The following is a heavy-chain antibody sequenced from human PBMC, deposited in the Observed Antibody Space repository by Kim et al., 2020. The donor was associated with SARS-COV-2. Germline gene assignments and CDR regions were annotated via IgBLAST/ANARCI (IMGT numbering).Heavy chain of an antibody. CDR3: AKDYTTIRSPFDY. D-gene: IGHD1-26*01. Sequence: YADSVKGRFTISRDNSKNTLYLQMNSLRAEDTAVYYCAKDYTTIRSPFDYWGQGTLVTVSS. J-gene: IGHJ4*02. V-gene: IGHV3-23*01.